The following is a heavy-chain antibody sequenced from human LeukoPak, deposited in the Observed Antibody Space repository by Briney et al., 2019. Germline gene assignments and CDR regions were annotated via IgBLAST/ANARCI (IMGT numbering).Heavy chain of an antibody. CDR3: ARLTADGRLYFVD. J-gene: IGHJ4*02. V-gene: IGHV3-53*01. Sequence: GGSLRLSCAASGFTVNSNYLSWVRQAPGKGLEWVSTLYNTGNTYYANSVKGRFSISRDNSKNTLFLQMNSLRAEETAVYYCARLTADGRLYFVDWGPGTLVTVSS. CDR2: LYNTGNT. D-gene: IGHD6-13*01. CDR1: GFTVNSNY.